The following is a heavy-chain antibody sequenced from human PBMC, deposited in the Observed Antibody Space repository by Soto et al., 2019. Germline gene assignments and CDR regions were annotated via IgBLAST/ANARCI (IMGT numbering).Heavy chain of an antibody. Sequence: GSLSHSFAASGFTLRSYSMNWVRHAPGKGLEWVSSISSSSSYIYYADSVKGRFTISRDNAKNSLYLQMNSLRAEDTAVYYCARDHDAFDIWGQGTMVTVS. CDR3: ARDHDAFDI. V-gene: IGHV3-21*01. CDR2: ISSSSSYI. CDR1: GFTLRSYS. J-gene: IGHJ3*02.